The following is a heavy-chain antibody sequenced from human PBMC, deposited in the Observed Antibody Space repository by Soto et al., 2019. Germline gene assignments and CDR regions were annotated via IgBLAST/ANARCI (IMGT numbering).Heavy chain of an antibody. D-gene: IGHD3-9*01. CDR2: IYYRGNA. CDR3: ARLEGLATISYYFDF. Sequence: QLQLQESGPGLVKPSETLSLTCSVSDDSINSDKYYWGWIRQPPGKGLEWIGSIYYRGNAYYNPSLQTRATISLDTSRSQFSLKLNSVTAADSAVYFCARLEGLATISYYFDFWGPGALVTVSS. V-gene: IGHV4-39*01. CDR1: DDSINSDKYY. J-gene: IGHJ4*02.